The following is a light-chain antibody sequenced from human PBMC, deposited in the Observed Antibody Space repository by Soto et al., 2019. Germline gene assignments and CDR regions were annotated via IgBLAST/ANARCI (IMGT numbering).Light chain of an antibody. CDR3: QLWDSNSDHVV. J-gene: IGLJ2*01. CDR1: NIGRKS. CDR2: GDR. Sequence: SYELTQPPSVSVAPGQTARITCGGTNIGRKSLHWYQQKPGQAPVVVVYGDRDRPSGIPERFSGSNSGNTAALTISRVEAGDEADYYCQLWDSNSDHVVFGGGTKVTVL. V-gene: IGLV3-21*02.